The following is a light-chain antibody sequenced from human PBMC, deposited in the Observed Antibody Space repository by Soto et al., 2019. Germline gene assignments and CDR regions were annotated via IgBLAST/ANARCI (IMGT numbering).Light chain of an antibody. CDR2: GAS. J-gene: IGKJ2*01. CDR1: QSVSSSY. CDR3: QQYGSSPYT. V-gene: IGKV3-20*01. Sequence: EIVLTQSPGTLSLSPGERATLSCRASQSVSSSYLAWYQQKPGQAPRLLIYGASSRATGIPDRFIGSGSGKDFTLTISRLEPENCAVYYCQQYGSSPYTFGQGTKLEIK.